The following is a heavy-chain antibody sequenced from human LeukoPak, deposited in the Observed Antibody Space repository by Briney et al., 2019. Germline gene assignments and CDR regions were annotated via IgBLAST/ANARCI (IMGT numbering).Heavy chain of an antibody. V-gene: IGHV1-18*01. D-gene: IGHD3-22*01. J-gene: IGHJ4*02. CDR1: GYTFTSYG. CDR3: ARDDSSGYTPDY. Sequence: ASVKVSCKASGYTFTSYGISWVRQAPGQGLEWMGWISAYNGNTNYAQTLQGRVTMTTDTSTSTAYMELRSLRSDDTAVYYCARDDSSGYTPDYWGQGTLVTVSS. CDR2: ISAYNGNT.